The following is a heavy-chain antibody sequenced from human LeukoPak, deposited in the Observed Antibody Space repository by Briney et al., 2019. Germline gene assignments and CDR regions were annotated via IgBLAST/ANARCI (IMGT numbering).Heavy chain of an antibody. D-gene: IGHD3-10*01. CDR1: GYTFTSYA. Sequence: ASVKVSCKASGYTFTSYAMNWVRQAPGQGLEWMGWINTNTGNPTYAQGFTGRFVFSLDTSVSTAYLQISSLKAEDTAVYYCARYLWFGEEYYFDYWGQGTLVAVSS. V-gene: IGHV7-4-1*02. CDR2: INTNTGNP. J-gene: IGHJ4*02. CDR3: ARYLWFGEEYYFDY.